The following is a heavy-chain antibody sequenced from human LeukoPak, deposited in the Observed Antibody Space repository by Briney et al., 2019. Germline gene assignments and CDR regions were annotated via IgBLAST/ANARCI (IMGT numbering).Heavy chain of an antibody. CDR1: GGSISSGDYY. Sequence: SQTLSLTCTVSGGSISSGDYYWSWIRQPPGKGLEWIGYIYYSGSTYYNPSLKLRVTISVDTSKHQLSLKLSSVTAADTAVYYCARGSSSDYDFWSGYSAGYYYYYYMDVWGKGTTVTVSS. CDR3: ARGSSSDYDFWSGYSAGYYYYYYMDV. J-gene: IGHJ6*03. D-gene: IGHD3-3*01. CDR2: IYYSGST. V-gene: IGHV4-30-4*08.